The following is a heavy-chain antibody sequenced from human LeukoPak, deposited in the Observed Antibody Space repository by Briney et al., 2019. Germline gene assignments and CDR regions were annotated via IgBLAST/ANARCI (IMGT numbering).Heavy chain of an antibody. V-gene: IGHV1-18*01. J-gene: IGHJ3*02. Sequence: ASVKVSCKASGYTFTSYGISWVRQAPGQGLEWMGWISAYNGNTNYAQKLQGRVTMTTDTSTSTAYMELRSLRSDDTAVYYCARDPGYSSSLGDAFDIWGQGTMVTVSS. CDR1: GYTFTSYG. CDR2: ISAYNGNT. D-gene: IGHD6-13*01. CDR3: ARDPGYSSSLGDAFDI.